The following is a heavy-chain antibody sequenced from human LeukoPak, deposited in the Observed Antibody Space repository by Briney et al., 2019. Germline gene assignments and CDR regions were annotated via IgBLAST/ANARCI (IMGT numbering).Heavy chain of an antibody. CDR2: INWNGGST. CDR1: GFTFDDYG. V-gene: IGHV3-20*04. Sequence: GGSLRLSCAASGFTFDDYGMSWVRQAPGKGLEWVSGINWNGGSTGYADSVKGRFTISRDNAKNSLYLQMNSLRAEDTALYYCARVSGYSGYVNYYYYMDVWGKGTTVTVSS. CDR3: ARVSGYSGYVNYYYYMDV. D-gene: IGHD5-12*01. J-gene: IGHJ6*03.